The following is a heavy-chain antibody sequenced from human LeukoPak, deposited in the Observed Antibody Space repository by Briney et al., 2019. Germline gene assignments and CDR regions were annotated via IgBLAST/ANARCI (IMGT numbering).Heavy chain of an antibody. CDR3: ARQGRYCSSTSCFDP. J-gene: IGHJ5*02. CDR1: GGSISTSTFF. V-gene: IGHV4-39*01. D-gene: IGHD2-2*01. Sequence: SETLSLTCTVSGGSISTSTFFWAWIRQPPGKGLEWIGGLYYSGSTYYNPSLNSRVTMSVDTSKNQLSLKLTSVTDADTAVYYCARQGRYCSSTSCFDPWGQGILVTVSS. CDR2: LYYSGST.